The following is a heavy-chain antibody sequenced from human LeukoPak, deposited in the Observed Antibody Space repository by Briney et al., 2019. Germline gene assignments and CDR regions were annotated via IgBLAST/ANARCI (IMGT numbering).Heavy chain of an antibody. Sequence: GGSLRLSCAASGFTFSSYGMHWVRQAPGKGLEWVAFIRYDGSNKYYADSVKGRFTISRDNSKNTLYLQMNSLRAEDTAVYYCARAPFPLDSSGYPVNYWGQGTLVTVSS. J-gene: IGHJ4*02. CDR3: ARAPFPLDSSGYPVNY. D-gene: IGHD3-22*01. CDR1: GFTFSSYG. CDR2: IRYDGSNK. V-gene: IGHV3-30*02.